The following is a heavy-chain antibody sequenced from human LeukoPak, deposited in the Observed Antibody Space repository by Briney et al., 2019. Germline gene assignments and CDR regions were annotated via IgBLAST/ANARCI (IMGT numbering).Heavy chain of an antibody. J-gene: IGHJ4*02. CDR1: GYTFTGYY. D-gene: IGHD5-18*01. CDR2: INPNTGDS. CDR3: ARGEYSYGLDY. Sequence: ASVKVSCKASGYTFTGYYMHWVRQAPGQGLEWMGWINPNTGDSNYAQKFQGRVTMTGDTSISTTYMELTSLRSDDTAVYYCARGEYSYGLDYWGQGTLVTVSS. V-gene: IGHV1-2*02.